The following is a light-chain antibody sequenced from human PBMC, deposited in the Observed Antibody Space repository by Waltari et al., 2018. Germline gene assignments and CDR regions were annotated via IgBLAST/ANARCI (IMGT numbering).Light chain of an antibody. CDR2: QDN. CDR3: QAGDSSTGVV. J-gene: IGLJ2*01. V-gene: IGLV3-1*01. CDR1: KLGDKY. Sequence: SYELTQPPSVSVSPGQTASITCSGDKLGDKYACWYQQKPGQSPVLVIYQDNKRPSGIPERFSGSNSGNTATLTISGTQAVDEADYYCQAGDSSTGVVFGGGTKLTVL.